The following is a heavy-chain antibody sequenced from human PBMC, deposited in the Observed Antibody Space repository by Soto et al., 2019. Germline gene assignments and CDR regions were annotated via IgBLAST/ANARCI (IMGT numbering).Heavy chain of an antibody. J-gene: IGHJ4*02. V-gene: IGHV3-30*02. Sequence: PGGSLRLSCAASGFTFSSYGMHWVRQAPGKGLEWVAVIWYDGSNKYYADSVKGRFTISRDNSKNTLYLQMNSLRAEDTAVYYCAKGLDWLESHPTFDYWGQGTLVTVSS. CDR2: IWYDGSNK. CDR3: AKGLDWLESHPTFDY. D-gene: IGHD3-9*01. CDR1: GFTFSSYG.